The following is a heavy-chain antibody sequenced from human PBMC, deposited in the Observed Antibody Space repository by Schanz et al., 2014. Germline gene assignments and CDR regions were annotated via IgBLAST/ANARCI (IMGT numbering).Heavy chain of an antibody. D-gene: IGHD3-22*01. CDR3: ARYYETSYYPLYYCDY. Sequence: QVQLVESGGGVVQPGTSLRLSCAASGFTFRGHAMHWVRQAPGQGLEKVAVTSTDGTKTYYAASVRGRFTISRDNSKNTLYLQMNSLRAEDTAVYYCARYYETSYYPLYYCDYWGQGTLVTVSS. CDR1: GFTFRGHA. V-gene: IGHV3-30*14. CDR2: TSTDGTKT. J-gene: IGHJ4*02.